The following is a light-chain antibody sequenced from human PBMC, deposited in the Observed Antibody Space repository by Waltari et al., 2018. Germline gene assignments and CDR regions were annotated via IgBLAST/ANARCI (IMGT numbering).Light chain of an antibody. CDR2: WAA. Sequence: DIVMTHSPDSLAVFLGERATIHCKSSQSVLSSSNNKYYLAWYQQKPGQPPKLLISWAATRESGVPDRFSGRGSGTDCTLTISSLQAEDVAVYYCQQCYSSPYTFGQGTKLEIK. J-gene: IGKJ2*01. CDR3: QQCYSSPYT. V-gene: IGKV4-1*01. CDR1: QSVLSSSNNKYY.